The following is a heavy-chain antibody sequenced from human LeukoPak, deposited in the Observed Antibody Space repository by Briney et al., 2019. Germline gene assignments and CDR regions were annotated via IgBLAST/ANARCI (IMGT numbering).Heavy chain of an antibody. CDR1: GFTFSSYG. V-gene: IGHV3-30*03. CDR3: AGRRDSADY. J-gene: IGHJ4*02. D-gene: IGHD5-24*01. CDR2: ISYDGSNK. Sequence: GRSLRLSCAASGFTFSSYGMHWVRQAPGKGLEWVAVISYDGSNKYYADSVKGRFTISRDNSKNTLYLQMNSLRAEDTAVYYCAGRRDSADYWGQGTLVTVSS.